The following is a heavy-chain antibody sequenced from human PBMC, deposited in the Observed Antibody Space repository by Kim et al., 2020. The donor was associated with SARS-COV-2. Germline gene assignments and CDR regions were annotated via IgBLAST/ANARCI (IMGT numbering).Heavy chain of an antibody. CDR1: GFTFSTSA. V-gene: IGHV3-73*01. J-gene: IGHJ4*02. D-gene: IGHD2-8*01. Sequence: GSLRLSCAASGFTFSTSAFHWVRQASGRGLEWLGLIRDKVNAYATSSAASVRGRFIVSRDDSKNTAYLQMNSLKTEDTAVYYCTRHTDCTPTRCSAHDYWGQGTLVTVSS. CDR3: TRHTDCTPTRCSAHDY. CDR2: IRDKVNAYAT.